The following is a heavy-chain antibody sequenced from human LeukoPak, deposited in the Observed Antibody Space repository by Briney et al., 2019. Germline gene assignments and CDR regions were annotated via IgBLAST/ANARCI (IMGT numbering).Heavy chain of an antibody. CDR1: GYTFTSYG. CDR3: ARDGAFTFGGVIPYYYYGMDV. CDR2: ISAYNGNT. Sequence: GASVKVSCKASGYTFTSYGISWVRQAPGQGLEWMRWISAYNGNTNYAQKLQGRVTMTTDTSTSTAYMELRSLRSDDTAVYYCARDGAFTFGGVIPYYYYGMDVWGQGTTVTVSS. J-gene: IGHJ6*02. V-gene: IGHV1-18*01. D-gene: IGHD3-16*02.